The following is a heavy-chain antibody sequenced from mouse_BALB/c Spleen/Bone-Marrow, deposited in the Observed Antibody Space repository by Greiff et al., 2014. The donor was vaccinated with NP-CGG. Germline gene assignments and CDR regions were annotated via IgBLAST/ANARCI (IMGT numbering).Heavy chain of an antibody. D-gene: IGHD2-14*01. J-gene: IGHJ3*01. Sequence: VQLQQSGTVLARPGASVKMSCKASGYSFTSYWMHWVKQRPGQGLEWIGVIYLGDSDTSYNQKFKGEAKLTAVTSASTAYMELSSLTNEDSAVYDCTRRNYRYDGFAYWGQGTLVTVSA. CDR1: GYSFTSYW. CDR3: TRRNYRYDGFAY. CDR2: IYLGDSDT. V-gene: IGHV1-5*01.